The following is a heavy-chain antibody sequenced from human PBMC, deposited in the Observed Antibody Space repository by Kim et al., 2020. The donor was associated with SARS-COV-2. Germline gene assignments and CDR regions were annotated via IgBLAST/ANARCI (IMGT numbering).Heavy chain of an antibody. Sequence: YTNYSPSFQGHVTISADKSISTAYLQWSSLKASDTAMYYCARLFDILGNYWGQGTLVTVSS. D-gene: IGHD3-9*01. V-gene: IGHV5-10-1*01. J-gene: IGHJ4*02. CDR2: YT. CDR3: ARLFDILGNY.